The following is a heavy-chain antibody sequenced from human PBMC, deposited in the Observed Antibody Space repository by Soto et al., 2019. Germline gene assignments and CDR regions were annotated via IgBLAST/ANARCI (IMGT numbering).Heavy chain of an antibody. CDR3: GREGAYDILTGQAGWFDP. D-gene: IGHD3-9*01. Sequence: QVQLVQSGAEVKKPGASVKVSCKASGYTFTSYGISWVRQAPGQGIELMGWISAYNGNTNYAQKLQGRVTMKTDTSTSTADMERRSLRSDDTAVYYCGREGAYDILTGQAGWFDPRGQGTLLTVSS. CDR1: GYTFTSYG. J-gene: IGHJ5*02. CDR2: ISAYNGNT. V-gene: IGHV1-18*01.